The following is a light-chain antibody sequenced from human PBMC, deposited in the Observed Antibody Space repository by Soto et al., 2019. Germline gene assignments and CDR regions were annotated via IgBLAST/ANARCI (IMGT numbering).Light chain of an antibody. V-gene: IGLV2-23*02. J-gene: IGLJ2*01. Sequence: QSVLTRPASVSGCPGQSITSSCAGTTSDVAYYDLVSWYQQHPGRAPKLLSYEVDKRPSGISVRFSGSKSGATASLTISGLLPEDEAVYFCCTYAGHVPKFGGGTK. CDR3: CTYAGHVPK. CDR2: EVD. CDR1: TSDVAYYDL.